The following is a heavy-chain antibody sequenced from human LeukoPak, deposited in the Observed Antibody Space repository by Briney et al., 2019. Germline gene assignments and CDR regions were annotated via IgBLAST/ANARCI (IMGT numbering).Heavy chain of an antibody. CDR2: INADNGDT. D-gene: IGHD6-19*01. V-gene: IGHV1-3*01. Sequence: ASVKVSCKASGYTFTNYAMHWVRQAPGQGLEWMGWINADNGDTKCSQQFQGRVTITGDTSASTAHMELTSLRSEDTAVYYCARGIGATSGWYLIDYWGQGALVTVSS. J-gene: IGHJ4*02. CDR3: ARGIGATSGWYLIDY. CDR1: GYTFTNYA.